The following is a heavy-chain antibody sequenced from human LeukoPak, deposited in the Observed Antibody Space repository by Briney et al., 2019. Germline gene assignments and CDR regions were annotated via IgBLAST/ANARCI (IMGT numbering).Heavy chain of an antibody. D-gene: IGHD3-22*01. CDR1: GFTFSSYS. J-gene: IGHJ3*02. CDR3: ARDRGGYGAFDI. Sequence: QPGGSLRLSCAASGFTFSSYSMNWVRQAPGKGLEWVSYISSSSSTIYYVDSVKGRFTISRDNAKNSLYLQMNSLRAEDTAVYYCARDRGGYGAFDIWGQGTMVTVSS. V-gene: IGHV3-48*01. CDR2: ISSSSSTI.